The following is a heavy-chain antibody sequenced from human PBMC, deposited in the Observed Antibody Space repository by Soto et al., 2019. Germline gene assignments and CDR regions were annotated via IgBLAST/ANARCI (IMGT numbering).Heavy chain of an antibody. J-gene: IGHJ5*02. CDR3: ERVEGSCYYFPHDR. CDR2: IYYSGSS. Sequence: SETRSLPCTVPGGSISSGSYHWIGIRQHPGKGLEWIGTIYYSGSSYYTPSLKSRATISIDSSKDQFSLRLGSVTAADTAVYDCERVEGSCYYFPHDRWGRGTLVTVSS. CDR1: GGSISSGSYH. V-gene: IGHV4-31*03. D-gene: IGHD1-26*01.